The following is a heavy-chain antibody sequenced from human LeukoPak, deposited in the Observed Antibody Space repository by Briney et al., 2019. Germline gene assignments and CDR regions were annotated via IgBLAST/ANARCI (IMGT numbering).Heavy chain of an antibody. V-gene: IGHV1-8*03. CDR3: ARGRPYPEWYENDFDY. CDR2: MNPNSGNT. J-gene: IGHJ4*02. CDR1: GYTFTSYD. Sequence: GESLKISCKGSGYTFTSYDINWVRQATGQGLEWMGWMNPNSGNTGYAQKFEGRVTITRNTSISTAYMELSSLRSEDTAVYYCARGRPYPEWYENDFDYWGQGTLVTVSS. D-gene: IGHD3-3*01.